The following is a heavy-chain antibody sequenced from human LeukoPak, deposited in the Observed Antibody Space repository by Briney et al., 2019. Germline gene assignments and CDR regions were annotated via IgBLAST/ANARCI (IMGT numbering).Heavy chain of an antibody. CDR2: ISSSGSTI. Sequence: PGGSLRLSCAASGFTFSGYEMNWVRQAPGKGLEWVSYISSSGSTIYYADSVKGRFTISRDNAKNSLYLQMNSLRAEDTAVYYCARVSRLQSFDYWGQGTLVTVSS. J-gene: IGHJ4*02. CDR1: GFTFSGYE. V-gene: IGHV3-48*03. D-gene: IGHD5-24*01. CDR3: ARVSRLQSFDY.